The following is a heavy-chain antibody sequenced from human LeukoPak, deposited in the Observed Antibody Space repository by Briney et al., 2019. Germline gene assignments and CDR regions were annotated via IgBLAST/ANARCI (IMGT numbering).Heavy chain of an antibody. Sequence: PGGSLRLSCTASGFSIAVYAMTWVRQAPGRGLEWLGFVRSKSYSETTQFAASVRCRFAISRDDSNSVTYLQMNSLKIEDTAVYFCTRDRRDGYNDGYFSLWGRGTLVTVSS. J-gene: IGHJ2*01. CDR3: TRDRRDGYNDGYFSL. CDR1: GFSIAVYA. CDR2: VRSKSYSETT. D-gene: IGHD5-24*01. V-gene: IGHV3-49*04.